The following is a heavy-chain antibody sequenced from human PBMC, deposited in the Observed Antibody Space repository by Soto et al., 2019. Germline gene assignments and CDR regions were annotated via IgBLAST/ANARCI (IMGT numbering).Heavy chain of an antibody. D-gene: IGHD3-22*01. J-gene: IGHJ4*02. Sequence: GGSLRLSCAASGFTFSSYAMSWVRQAPGKGLEWVSAISGSGGSTYYADSVKGRFTISRDNSKNTLYLQMNSLRAEDTAVYYCAKEPTNPFFNYYDSSGYYGPFDYWGQGTLVTVSS. CDR1: GFTFSSYA. V-gene: IGHV3-23*01. CDR2: ISGSGGST. CDR3: AKEPTNPFFNYYDSSGYYGPFDY.